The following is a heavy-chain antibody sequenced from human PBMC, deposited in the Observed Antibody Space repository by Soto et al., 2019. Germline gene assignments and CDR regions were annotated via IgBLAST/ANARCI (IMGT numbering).Heavy chain of an antibody. CDR1: GFPFSSYA. V-gene: IGHV3-30-3*01. Sequence: GGSLSLSCAASGFPFSSYAMHWVRQAPGKGLEWVAVISYDGSNKYYADSVKGRFTISRDNSKNTLYLQMNSLRAEDTAVYYCARGDTAMVILPYYYYGMDVWGQGTTVTVSS. CDR3: ARGDTAMVILPYYYYGMDV. J-gene: IGHJ6*02. CDR2: ISYDGSNK. D-gene: IGHD5-18*01.